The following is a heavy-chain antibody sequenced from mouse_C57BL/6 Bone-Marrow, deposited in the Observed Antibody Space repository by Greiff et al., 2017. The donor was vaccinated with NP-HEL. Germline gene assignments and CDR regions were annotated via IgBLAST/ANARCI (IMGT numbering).Heavy chain of an antibody. CDR1: GYTFTSYW. J-gene: IGHJ1*03. Sequence: QVQLQQPGAELVMPGASVKLSCKASGYTFTSYWMHWVKQRPGQGLEWIGEIDPSDSYTNYNQKFKGKSTLTVDKSSSTAYMQLSSLTSEDSAVYYCARSPGNYGSIGYFDVWGTGTTVTVSS. D-gene: IGHD1-1*01. CDR2: IDPSDSYT. V-gene: IGHV1-69*01. CDR3: ARSPGNYGSIGYFDV.